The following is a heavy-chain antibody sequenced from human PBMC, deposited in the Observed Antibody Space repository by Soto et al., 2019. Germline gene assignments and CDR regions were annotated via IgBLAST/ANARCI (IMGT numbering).Heavy chain of an antibody. D-gene: IGHD6-6*01. CDR1: GFSFSNYA. V-gene: IGHV3-30*14. CDR3: ARSTIVAPPSN. Sequence: PXVSLRLSCAASGFSFSNYAMQWVRQAPGKGLEWVAVISYDGSNKYYADSVKGRFTISRDNSKNTMYLQMDSLRAEDTAVYYCARSTIVAPPSNWGQGTLVTVSS. J-gene: IGHJ4*02. CDR2: ISYDGSNK.